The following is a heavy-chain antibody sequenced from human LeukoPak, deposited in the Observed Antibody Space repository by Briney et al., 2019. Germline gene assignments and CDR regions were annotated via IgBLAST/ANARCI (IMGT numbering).Heavy chain of an antibody. J-gene: IGHJ6*02. CDR3: ARDRYDILTELYYYYGMDV. V-gene: IGHV3-21*01. D-gene: IGHD3-9*01. Sequence: GGSLRLSCAASGFTFSSYSMNWVRQAPGKGLEWDSSISSSSSYIYYADSVKGRFTISRDNAKNSLYLQMNSLRAEDTAVYYCARDRYDILTELYYYYGMDVWGQGTTVTVSS. CDR1: GFTFSSYS. CDR2: ISSSSSYI.